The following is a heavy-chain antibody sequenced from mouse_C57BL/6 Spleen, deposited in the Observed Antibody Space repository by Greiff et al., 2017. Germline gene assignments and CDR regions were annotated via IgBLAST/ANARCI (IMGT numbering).Heavy chain of an antibody. CDR1: GYTFTSYW. D-gene: IGHD1-1*01. J-gene: IGHJ2*01. V-gene: IGHV1-59*01. Sequence: VQLQQPGAELVRPGTSVKLSCKASGYTFTSYWMHWVKQRPGQGLEWIGVIDPSVSYTNYNQKFKGKATLTVDTSSSTAYMQLSSLTSADSAVYYCARSEYGSSFFDYWGQGTTLTVSS. CDR3: ARSEYGSSFFDY. CDR2: IDPSVSYT.